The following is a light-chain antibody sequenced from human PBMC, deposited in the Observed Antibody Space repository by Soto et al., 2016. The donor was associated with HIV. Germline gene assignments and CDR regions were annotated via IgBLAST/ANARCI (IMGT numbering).Light chain of an antibody. V-gene: IGKV2-24*01. J-gene: IGKJ2*01. CDR1: QSLVHSDGNTY. CDR3: TRATQFPYT. CDR2: KIS. Sequence: DIVMTQTPLSSPVTLGQPASISCRSSQSLVHSDGNTYLSWLQQRPGQPPRLLIYKISTRFSGVPGRFSGSGAGTDFTLRITRVEAEDVGVYYCTRATQFPYTFGQGTKLEIK.